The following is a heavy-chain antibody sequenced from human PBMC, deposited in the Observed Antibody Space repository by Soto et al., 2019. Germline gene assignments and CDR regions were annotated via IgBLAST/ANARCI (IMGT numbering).Heavy chain of an antibody. CDR3: ARHGAYCGGDCYFDL. CDR2: IHYSGSS. J-gene: IGHJ4*02. V-gene: IGHV4-39*01. D-gene: IGHD2-21*02. CDR1: GDSISDSRYY. Sequence: SETLSLTCTVSGDSISDSRYYWGWIRQPPGKGLEWIGSIHYSGSSFYNPSLKSRVTISVDTSKNQFSLKVKSMTAADTAIYYCARHGAYCGGDCYFDLWGQGTLVTVS.